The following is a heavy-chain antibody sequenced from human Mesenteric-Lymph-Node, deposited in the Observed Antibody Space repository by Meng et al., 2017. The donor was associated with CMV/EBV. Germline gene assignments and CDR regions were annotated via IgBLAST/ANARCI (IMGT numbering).Heavy chain of an antibody. CDR3: ARGVVVPAARFDY. CDR1: GFTFGHYA. J-gene: IGHJ4*02. Sequence: GESLKISCAGSGFTFGHYAIHWVRQAPGKGLEWVAVISYDGSNKYYADSVKGRFTISRDNSKNTLYLQMNSLRAEDTAVYYCARGVVVPAARFDYWGQGTLVTVSS. D-gene: IGHD2-2*01. V-gene: IGHV3-30*04. CDR2: ISYDGSNK.